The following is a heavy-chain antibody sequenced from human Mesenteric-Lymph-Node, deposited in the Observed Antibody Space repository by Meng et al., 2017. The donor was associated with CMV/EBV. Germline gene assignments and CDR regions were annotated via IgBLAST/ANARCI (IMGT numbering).Heavy chain of an antibody. CDR3: ARGIRGGCAGVNCHF. J-gene: IGHJ4*02. D-gene: IGHD3-10*01. CDR2: INGRGRNT. V-gene: IGHV3-23*01. Sequence: SGCAFSSCALRWVRRPAGEGLQGVSDINGRGRNTYYADSVKSRVTISRDNSRNTLFLQLNSLTAEDTAMYYCARGIRGGCAGVNCHFWGQGALVTVSS. CDR1: GCAFSSCA.